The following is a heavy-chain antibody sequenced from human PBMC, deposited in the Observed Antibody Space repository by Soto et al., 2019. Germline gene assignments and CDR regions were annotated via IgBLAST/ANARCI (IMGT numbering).Heavy chain of an antibody. V-gene: IGHV1-18*01. D-gene: IGHD3-9*01. CDR2: VSGYSGKT. Sequence: ASVKVSCTASGYTFSNYGISWVRQAPGQGLEWMGWVSGYSGKTEHAQKLQGRVTMTADTPTSTAYMELRSLRSDDTAVYYCARDSKTGLDAFDIWGQGTMVTVSS. CDR1: GYTFSNYG. J-gene: IGHJ3*02. CDR3: ARDSKTGLDAFDI.